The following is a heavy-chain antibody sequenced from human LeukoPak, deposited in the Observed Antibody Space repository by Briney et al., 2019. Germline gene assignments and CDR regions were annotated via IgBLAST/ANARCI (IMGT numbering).Heavy chain of an antibody. V-gene: IGHV3-7*01. Sequence: GGSLRLSCAASGFTFSSYWMTWVRQAPGKGLEWVGNIKQDGSEKYYVDSVKGRCTISRDNAKNSLYLQMNGLRVEDTAVYYCARERASGSYEKAPPFDHWGQGTLVTVSS. CDR2: IKQDGSEK. D-gene: IGHD3-10*01. CDR1: GFTFSSYW. CDR3: ARERASGSYEKAPPFDH. J-gene: IGHJ4*02.